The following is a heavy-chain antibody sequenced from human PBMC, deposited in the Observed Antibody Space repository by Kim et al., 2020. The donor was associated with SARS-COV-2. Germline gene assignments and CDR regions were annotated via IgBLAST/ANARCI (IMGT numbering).Heavy chain of an antibody. CDR3: ARVGFGGSGSYPLGAFDI. CDR2: IIPIFGTA. V-gene: IGHV1-69*13. J-gene: IGHJ3*02. CDR1: GGTFSSYA. Sequence: SVKVSCKASGGTFSSYAISWVRQAPGQGLEWMGGIIPIFGTANYAQKFQGRVTITADESTSTAYMELSSLRSEDTAVYYCARVGFGGSGSYPLGAFDIWGQGTMVTVSS. D-gene: IGHD3-10*01.